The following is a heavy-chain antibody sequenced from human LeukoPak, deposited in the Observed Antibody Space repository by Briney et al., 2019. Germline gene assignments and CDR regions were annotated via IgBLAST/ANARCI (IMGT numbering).Heavy chain of an antibody. CDR3: ARDRSGSGSYSYDN. CDR2: IFSGGST. CDR1: GFSVSSNY. V-gene: IGHV3-66*01. D-gene: IGHD3-10*01. J-gene: IGHJ4*02. Sequence: GGSLRLSCAASGFSVSSNYMSWVRQAPGKGLEWVSVIFSGGSTYFADSVKGRFTISRDNPKNTLYLQMNSLRAEDTAVYYCARDRSGSGSYSYDNWGQGTLVTVSS.